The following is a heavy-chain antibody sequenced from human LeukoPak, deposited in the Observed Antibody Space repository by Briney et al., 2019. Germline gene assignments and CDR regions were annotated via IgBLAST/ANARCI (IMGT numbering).Heavy chain of an antibody. J-gene: IGHJ4*02. Sequence: GGSLRLSCAASGFTFSSHGMHWVRQAPGRGLEWVALIWFDGSIKYYADSVKGRFTISRDNSKNTLYLQMSSLRAEDSAVYCCARDCPCPNYWGQGTLVTVSS. CDR3: ARDCPCPNY. CDR1: GFTFSSHG. CDR2: IWFDGSIK. V-gene: IGHV3-33*01.